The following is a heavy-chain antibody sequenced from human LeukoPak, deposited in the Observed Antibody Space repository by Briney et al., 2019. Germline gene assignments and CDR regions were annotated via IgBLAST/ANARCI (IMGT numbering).Heavy chain of an antibody. D-gene: IGHD3/OR15-3a*01. CDR2: IKLDGTQK. J-gene: IGHJ4*02. Sequence: GGSLRLSCAASGFTFRNYWMSWVRQAPGRGLEWVANIKLDGTQKNYIQSVRGRFTISRDNARNFLYLQLSSLRAEDTAVYYCTRDFWTDYWGQGTLVTVSS. CDR1: GFTFRNYW. V-gene: IGHV3-7*01. CDR3: TRDFWTDY.